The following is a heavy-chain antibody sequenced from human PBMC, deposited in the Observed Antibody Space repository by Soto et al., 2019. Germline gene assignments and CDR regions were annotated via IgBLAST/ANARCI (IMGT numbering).Heavy chain of an antibody. CDR3: ARGLGTHKYYYGMDV. CDR2: INHSGST. Sequence: SETLSLTCAVYGGSFSCYYWSWIRQAPGKGLEWIGEINHSGSTNYNPSLKSRVTILVDTSKNQFSLKLSSVTAADTAVYYCARGLGTHKYYYGMDVWGQGTTVTVSS. D-gene: IGHD1-1*01. J-gene: IGHJ6*02. V-gene: IGHV4-34*01. CDR1: GGSFSCYY.